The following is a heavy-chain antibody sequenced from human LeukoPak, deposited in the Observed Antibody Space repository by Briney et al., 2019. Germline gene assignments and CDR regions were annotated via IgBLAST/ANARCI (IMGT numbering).Heavy chain of an antibody. J-gene: IGHJ4*02. D-gene: IGHD3-10*01. CDR3: ARDRRGIYYFDY. CDR2: IIPIFGTA. Sequence: SVKVSCKASGGTFSSYAISWVRQAPGQGLEWMGGIIPIFGTANYAQKFQGRVTITADESTSTAHMELSSLRSEDTAVYYCARDRRGIYYFDYWGQGTLVTVSS. CDR1: GGTFSSYA. V-gene: IGHV1-69*13.